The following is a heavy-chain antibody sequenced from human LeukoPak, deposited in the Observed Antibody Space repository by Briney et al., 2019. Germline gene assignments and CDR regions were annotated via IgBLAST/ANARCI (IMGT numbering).Heavy chain of an antibody. Sequence: SETLSLTCAVYGGSFSGYYWSWIRQPPGKGLEWIGEINHSGSTNYNPSLKSRVTISVDTSKNQFSLKLSSVTAADTAVYYCARPYGITAAFDYWGQGTLVTVSS. CDR3: ARPYGITAAFDY. CDR2: INHSGST. CDR1: GGSFSGYY. D-gene: IGHD1/OR15-1a*01. J-gene: IGHJ4*02. V-gene: IGHV4-34*01.